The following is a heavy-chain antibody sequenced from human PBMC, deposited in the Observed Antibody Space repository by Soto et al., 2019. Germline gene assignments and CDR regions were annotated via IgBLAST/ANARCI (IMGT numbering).Heavy chain of an antibody. D-gene: IGHD3-3*01. V-gene: IGHV4-31*03. CDR2: IYYSGST. J-gene: IGHJ4*02. Sequence: CLTCTVSGGSISSGGYYWSWIRQHPGKGLEWIGYIYYSGSTYYNPSLKSRVTISVDTSKNQFSLKLSSVTAADTAVYYCARLYYDFWSGPHYFDYWGQGTLVTVSS. CDR1: GGSISSGGYY. CDR3: ARLYYDFWSGPHYFDY.